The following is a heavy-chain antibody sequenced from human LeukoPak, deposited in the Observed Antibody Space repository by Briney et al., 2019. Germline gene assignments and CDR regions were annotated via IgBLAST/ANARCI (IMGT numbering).Heavy chain of an antibody. J-gene: IGHJ4*02. V-gene: IGHV3-30*18. CDR3: AKDRTGIALAGMHFDH. CDR2: ISYDGSDK. CDR1: GFIFSSYG. Sequence: PGRSLRLSCAASGFIFSSYGMHWVRQAPGKGLEWVAVISYDGSDKYYADSVKGRFTLSRDNSKNTLYLQMNTLRAEDTAVYYCAKDRTGIALAGMHFDHWGQGTLVTVSS. D-gene: IGHD6-19*01.